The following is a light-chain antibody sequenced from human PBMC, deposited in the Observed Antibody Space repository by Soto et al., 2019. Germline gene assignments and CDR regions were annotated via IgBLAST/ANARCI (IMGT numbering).Light chain of an antibody. CDR1: SSDVGGYNY. CDR3: SSYTVISTYV. Sequence: QSALTQPASVSGSPGQSITISCTGTSSDVGGYNYVSWYQQHPGKAPKLMIYEVTNRPSGVSTRFSGSKSGNTASLIISGLQAEDEADYYCSSYTVISTYVFGTGTKVT. CDR2: EVT. J-gene: IGLJ1*01. V-gene: IGLV2-14*01.